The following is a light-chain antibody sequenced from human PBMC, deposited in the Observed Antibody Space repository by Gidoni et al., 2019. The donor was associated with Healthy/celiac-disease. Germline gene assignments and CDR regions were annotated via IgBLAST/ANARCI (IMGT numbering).Light chain of an antibody. V-gene: IGKV1-5*03. CDR2: KAS. CDR1: QSISSR. J-gene: IGKJ4*01. Sequence: DIQMTQSPSTLSASVGDRVTITCRASQSISSRLACYQQKPGKAPKLLIYKASSLESGVPSRFSGSGSGTEFTLTISSLQPDDFATYYCQQYNSYPLTFGGGTKVEIK. CDR3: QQYNSYPLT.